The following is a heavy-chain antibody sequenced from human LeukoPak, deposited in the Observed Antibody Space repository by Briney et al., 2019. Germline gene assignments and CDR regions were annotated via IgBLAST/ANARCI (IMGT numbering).Heavy chain of an antibody. V-gene: IGHV3-64*02. D-gene: IGHD3-3*01. CDR1: GLTLSNYA. CDR2: ISSNGGST. CDR3: ARGLRAYYYYGMDV. Sequence: PGGSLRLSCAASGLTLSNYAMPWVRKAPGGGLEYVSAISSNGGSTYYADSVKGRFTISRDNSKNTLFLQMGSLRVEDMAVYYCARGLRAYYYYGMDVWGQGTTVTVSS. J-gene: IGHJ6*02.